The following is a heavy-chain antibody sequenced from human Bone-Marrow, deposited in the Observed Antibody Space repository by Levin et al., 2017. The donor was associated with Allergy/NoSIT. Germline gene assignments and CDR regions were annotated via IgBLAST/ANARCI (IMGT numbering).Heavy chain of an antibody. CDR1: GYTFTGYN. J-gene: IGHJ5*01. CDR3: ARESADVSYLFDS. Sequence: PVASVKVSCKPSGYTFTGYNIHWVRQAPGQGPEWMGWIDPKSGGTRYAQNFQGRVTMTRDTSITIAYMELRRLRSDDTAVYYCARESADVSYLFDSWGQGTLVSVSS. D-gene: IGHD2/OR15-2a*01. CDR2: IDPKSGGT. V-gene: IGHV1-2*02.